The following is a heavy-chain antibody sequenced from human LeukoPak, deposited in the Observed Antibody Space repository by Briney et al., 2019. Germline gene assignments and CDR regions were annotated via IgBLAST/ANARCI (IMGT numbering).Heavy chain of an antibody. CDR1: GVSISSYY. CDR3: ARAGSSWHFDY. Sequence: SETLSLTCTVSGVSISSYYWSWIRQPPGKGLEWIGYIYYSGSTNYNPSLKSRVTISVDTSKNQFSLKLSSVTAADTAVYYCARAGSSWHFDYWGQGTLVTVSS. J-gene: IGHJ4*02. D-gene: IGHD6-13*01. CDR2: IYYSGST. V-gene: IGHV4-59*01.